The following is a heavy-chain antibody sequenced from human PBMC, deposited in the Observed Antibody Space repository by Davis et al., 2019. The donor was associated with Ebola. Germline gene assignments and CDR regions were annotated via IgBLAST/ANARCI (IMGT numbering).Heavy chain of an antibody. Sequence: PGGSLRLSCAASGFTFDDYAMTWVRQAPGKGLEWVSGINWNGGSTGYADSVKGRFTISRDNGGNSLFLQMNSLRAEDSAMYYCTRGNWNYPNWGQGTLVTVSS. CDR2: INWNGGST. V-gene: IGHV3-20*04. CDR3: TRGNWNYPN. CDR1: GFTFDDYA. J-gene: IGHJ4*02. D-gene: IGHD1-7*01.